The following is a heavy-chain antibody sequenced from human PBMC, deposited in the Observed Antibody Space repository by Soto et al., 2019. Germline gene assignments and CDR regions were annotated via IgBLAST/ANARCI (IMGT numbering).Heavy chain of an antibody. CDR2: FDPEDGET. J-gene: IGHJ4*02. CDR3: AAYDSGGYYFGFDY. V-gene: IGHV1-24*01. CDR1: DYPFTELS. Sequence: GASVKVSCKVSDYPFTELSIHWVRQAHGKGLEWVGGFDPEDGETIYAQKFQGRVTTTEDTSTDTAYMELSSLKSEDTAVYYCAAYDSGGYYFGFDYWRQGTLVTVPS. D-gene: IGHD3-22*01.